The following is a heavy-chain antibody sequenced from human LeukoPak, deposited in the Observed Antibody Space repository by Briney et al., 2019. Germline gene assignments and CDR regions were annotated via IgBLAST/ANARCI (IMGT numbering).Heavy chain of an antibody. Sequence: ASVKVSCKVSGYTLTELSMHWVRQAPGKGHEWMGGFDPEDGETIYAQKFQGRVTMTEDTSTDTAYMELSSLRSEDTAVYYCTTGGRGYSFRTGYYYYYTDVWGKGTTVTVSS. J-gene: IGHJ6*03. D-gene: IGHD5-18*01. CDR3: TTGGRGYSFRTGYYYYYTDV. V-gene: IGHV1-24*01. CDR2: FDPEDGET. CDR1: GYTLTELS.